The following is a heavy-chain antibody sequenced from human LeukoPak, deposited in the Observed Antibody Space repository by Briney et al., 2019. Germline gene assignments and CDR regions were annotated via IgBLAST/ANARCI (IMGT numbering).Heavy chain of an antibody. V-gene: IGHV1-2*02. D-gene: IGHD3-16*01. J-gene: IGHJ4*02. CDR3: VRDPPGGTFFDY. CDR1: GYTFTSYD. CDR2: INPNSGAT. Sequence: ASVKVSCKASGYTFTSYDINWVRQATGQGLEWMGWINPNSGATKYAQSVQGRVTMTSDTSSSTAFMELSRLTSDDTATYYCVRDPPGGTFFDYWGQGTLVTVSA.